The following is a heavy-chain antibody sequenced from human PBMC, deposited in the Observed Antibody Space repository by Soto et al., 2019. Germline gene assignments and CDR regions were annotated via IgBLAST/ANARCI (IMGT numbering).Heavy chain of an antibody. J-gene: IGHJ4*02. Sequence: QVQLVESGGGLVEPGGSLRLSCAASGFSFSDYYMTWIRQAPGKGLEWVSYITSSSSYTNYADSVKDRFTISRDNAKNSLFLQMNSLRAEDTAVYYCERVRSTVAAIFEYWGQGTLVTVSS. D-gene: IGHD6-13*01. CDR3: ERVRSTVAAIFEY. CDR1: GFSFSDYY. V-gene: IGHV3-11*06. CDR2: ITSSSSYT.